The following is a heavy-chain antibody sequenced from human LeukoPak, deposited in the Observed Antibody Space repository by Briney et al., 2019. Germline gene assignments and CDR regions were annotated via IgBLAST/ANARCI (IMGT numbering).Heavy chain of an antibody. D-gene: IGHD2-2*01. CDR1: GDSISSGYY. CDR2: IYHSGST. CDR3: ARDRGYCSSTSCLGAFDI. Sequence: SETLSLTCTVSGDSISSGYYWGWIRQPPGKGLEWIGSIYHSGSTYYSPSLKSRVTISLDKSKNQFSLKLSSVTAADTAVYYCARDRGYCSSTSCLGAFDIWGHGTMVTVSS. J-gene: IGHJ3*02. V-gene: IGHV4-38-2*02.